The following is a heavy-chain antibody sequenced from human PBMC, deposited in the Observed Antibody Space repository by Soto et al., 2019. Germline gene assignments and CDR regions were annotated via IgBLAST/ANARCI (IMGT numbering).Heavy chain of an antibody. V-gene: IGHV3-23*01. CDR3: APPSGYCSGGSCYSEDSYGMDV. D-gene: IGHD2-15*01. Sequence: GGSLRLACAASGLTFSSYAMTWARQAPGKGLEWVSAISGSGGSTYYADSVKGRFTISRDNSKNTLYLQMNSLRAEDTAVYYCAPPSGYCSGGSCYSEDSYGMDVWGQGTTVTVSS. J-gene: IGHJ6*02. CDR2: ISGSGGST. CDR1: GLTFSSYA.